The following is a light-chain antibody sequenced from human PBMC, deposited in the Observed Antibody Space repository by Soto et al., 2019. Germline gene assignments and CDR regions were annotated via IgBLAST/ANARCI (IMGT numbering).Light chain of an antibody. J-gene: IGKJ4*01. Sequence: EIVMTQSPATLSVSPGERASLSCRASQSVSSDLAWYQQKPGQAPRLLIYDASTRATGIPVRFSGSGSGTEFTLTISSLQSEDFALYYCQQYNKWPPLTFGGGTNVEI. CDR2: DAS. V-gene: IGKV3-15*01. CDR3: QQYNKWPPLT. CDR1: QSVSSD.